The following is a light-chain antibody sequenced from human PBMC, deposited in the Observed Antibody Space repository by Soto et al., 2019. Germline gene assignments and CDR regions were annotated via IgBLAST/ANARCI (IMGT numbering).Light chain of an antibody. CDR2: STN. Sequence: QSVLTQPASVSGTPGQRVTISCSGGSSNIGTSTVNWYHQVPGRAPKLLIYSTNQRPSGVPERFSGSTSGTSASLALNGLQSEDEGGFLCAAWDDSQNGPVFGGGTKLTVL. CDR3: AAWDDSQNGPV. V-gene: IGLV1-44*01. CDR1: SSNIGTST. J-gene: IGLJ3*02.